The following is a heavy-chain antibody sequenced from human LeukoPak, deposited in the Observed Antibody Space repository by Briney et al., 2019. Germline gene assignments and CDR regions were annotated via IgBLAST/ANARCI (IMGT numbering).Heavy chain of an antibody. V-gene: IGHV3-23*01. CDR3: ARDPNIWGGDY. J-gene: IGHJ4*02. Sequence: GGSLRLSCAASGFTFSSYAMSWVRQAPGKGLEWVSAISGSGGSTYYADSVKGRFTISRDNAKNTLYLQMNSLRAEDTAVYYCARDPNIWGGDYWGQGTLVTVSS. CDR2: ISGSGGST. D-gene: IGHD3-16*01. CDR1: GFTFSSYA.